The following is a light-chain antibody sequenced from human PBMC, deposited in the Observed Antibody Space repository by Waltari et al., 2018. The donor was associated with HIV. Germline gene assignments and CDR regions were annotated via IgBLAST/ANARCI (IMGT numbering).Light chain of an antibody. CDR3: CSYAGSSFYV. Sequence: QSALTQPRSVSGSPGQSVTISCTGTSSDAGTYNYVSWYQQHPGKAPKLILYDVSKRPSGVPDRFSGSKSGNTASLTISGLRVEDEVDYYCCSYAGSSFYVFGTGTQVTVL. V-gene: IGLV2-11*01. J-gene: IGLJ1*01. CDR1: SSDAGTYNY. CDR2: DVS.